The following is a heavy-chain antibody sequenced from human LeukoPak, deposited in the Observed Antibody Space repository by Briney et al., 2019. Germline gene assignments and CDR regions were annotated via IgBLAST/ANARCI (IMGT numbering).Heavy chain of an antibody. CDR3: ATDSSGWFYFDY. J-gene: IGHJ4*02. V-gene: IGHV3-30*03. CDR1: GFTFSSYG. D-gene: IGHD6-19*01. Sequence: PGGSLRLSCAASGFTFSSYGMHWVRQAPGKGLEWVAVISYDGSNKYYADSVKGRFTISRDNSKNTLYLQMNSLRAEDTAAYYCATDSSGWFYFDYWGQGTLVTVSS. CDR2: ISYDGSNK.